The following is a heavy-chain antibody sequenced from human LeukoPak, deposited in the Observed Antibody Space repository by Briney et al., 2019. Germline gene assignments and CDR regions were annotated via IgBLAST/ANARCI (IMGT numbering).Heavy chain of an antibody. Sequence: SETLSLTCAVYGGSFSGYYWSWIRQPPGKGLEWIGEINHSGSTNYNPSLKSRATISVDRSKNQFSLKLSSVTAADTAVYYCARTLSSGYFLYYFDYWGQGTLVTVSS. D-gene: IGHD3-22*01. CDR3: ARTLSSGYFLYYFDY. V-gene: IGHV4-34*01. CDR2: INHSGST. J-gene: IGHJ4*02. CDR1: GGSFSGYY.